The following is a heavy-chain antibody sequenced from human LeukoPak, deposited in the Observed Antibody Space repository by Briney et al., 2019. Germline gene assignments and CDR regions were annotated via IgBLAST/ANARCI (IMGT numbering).Heavy chain of an antibody. CDR1: GYTFTGYY. CDR2: INPNSGGT. Sequence: ASVKVSCKASGYTFTGYYMHWVRQAPGQGLEWMGWINPNSGGTNYAQKFQGRVTMTRDTSISTAYMELSRPRSDDTAVYYCARVQITMIVVVTPFDYWGQGTLVTVSS. CDR3: ARVQITMIVVVTPFDY. J-gene: IGHJ4*02. D-gene: IGHD3-22*01. V-gene: IGHV1-2*02.